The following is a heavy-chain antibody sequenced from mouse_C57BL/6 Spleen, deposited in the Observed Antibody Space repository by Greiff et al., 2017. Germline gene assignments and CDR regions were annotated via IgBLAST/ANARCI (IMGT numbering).Heavy chain of an antibody. D-gene: IGHD1-1*01. CDR2: INPNNGGT. V-gene: IGHV1-26*01. Sequence: EVQLQQSGPELVKPGASVKISCKASGYTFTDYYMNWVKQSHGKSLEWIGDINPNNGGTSYNQKFKGKATLTVDKSSSTAYMELRSLTSEDSAVYYCARSATVDYFDYWGQGTTLTVSS. CDR1: GYTFTDYY. J-gene: IGHJ2*01. CDR3: ARSATVDYFDY.